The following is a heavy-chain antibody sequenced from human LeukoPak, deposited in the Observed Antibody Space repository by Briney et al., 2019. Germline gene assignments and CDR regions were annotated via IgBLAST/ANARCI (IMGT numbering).Heavy chain of an antibody. CDR3: AREAATGTTEGYYYYYYMDV. CDR1: AYTFTSYD. D-gene: IGHD1-1*01. Sequence: ASVKVSCKASAYTFTSYDINWVRQATGQGLEWMGWMNPNSGNTGYAQKFQGRVTMTRNTSISTAYMELSSLRSEDTAVYYCAREAATGTTEGYYYYYYMDVWGKGTTVTVSS. CDR2: MNPNSGNT. V-gene: IGHV1-8*01. J-gene: IGHJ6*03.